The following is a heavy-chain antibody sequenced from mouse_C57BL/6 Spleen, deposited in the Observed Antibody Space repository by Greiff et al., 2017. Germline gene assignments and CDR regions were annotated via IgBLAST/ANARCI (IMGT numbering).Heavy chain of an antibody. D-gene: IGHD4-1*01. V-gene: IGHV5-9-1*02. CDR1: GFTFSSYA. CDR3: TREPANWVFDY. CDR2: ISSGGDYI. J-gene: IGHJ2*01. Sequence: EVQGVESGEGLVKPGGSLKLSCAASGFTFSSYAMSWVRQTPEKRLEWVAYISSGGDYIYYADTVKGRFTISRDNARNTLYLQMSSLKSEDTAMYYCTREPANWVFDYWGQGTTLTVSS.